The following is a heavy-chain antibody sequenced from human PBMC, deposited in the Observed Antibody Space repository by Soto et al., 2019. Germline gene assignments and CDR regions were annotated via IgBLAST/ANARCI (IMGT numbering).Heavy chain of an antibody. CDR1: GFTFSSYL. CDR3: ARDDEGWSHCDLGD. D-gene: IGHD3-3*01. J-gene: IGHJ4*02. V-gene: IGHV3-30-3*01. Sequence: QVQLVESGGGVVQPGRSLRLSCATSGFTFSSYLIHWVRQTPDKGLEWVAFISRDGSKEDYAHSVKGRFTISRDNSKNTLYLEMNSLRAEDTAVYYCARDDEGWSHCDLGDWGQGTLVTVSS. CDR2: ISRDGSKE.